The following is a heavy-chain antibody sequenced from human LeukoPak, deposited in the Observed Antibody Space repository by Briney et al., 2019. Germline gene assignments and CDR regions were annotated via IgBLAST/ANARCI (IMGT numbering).Heavy chain of an antibody. J-gene: IGHJ6*03. Sequence: GGSLRLSCAASGFTFSSYAMNWVRQAPGKGLEWVSVISGTGGRTYYADSVKGRFTISRDNSKNTLYLQLNSLRAEDTAIYYCAKGSRFSYIDVWGKGTTVIVS. CDR1: GFTFSSYA. CDR2: ISGTGGRT. D-gene: IGHD3-10*01. V-gene: IGHV3-23*01. CDR3: AKGSRFSYIDV.